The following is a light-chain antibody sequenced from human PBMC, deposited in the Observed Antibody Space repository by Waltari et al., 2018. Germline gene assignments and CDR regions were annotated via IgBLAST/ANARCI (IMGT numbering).Light chain of an antibody. CDR1: SSNIGSNY. J-gene: IGLJ3*02. Sequence: QSVLTQPHSASGTPGQRVTISCSGSSSNIGSNYVYWYQQLPGTAPKLLIYRSNQRHSGVPDRFSGSKSGTSASLAISGLRSEDEADYYCAAWDDNLSGGVFGGGTKLTVL. CDR3: AAWDDNLSGGV. V-gene: IGLV1-47*01. CDR2: RSN.